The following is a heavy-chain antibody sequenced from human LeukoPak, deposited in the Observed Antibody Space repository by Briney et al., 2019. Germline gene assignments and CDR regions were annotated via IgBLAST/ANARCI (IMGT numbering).Heavy chain of an antibody. CDR3: ASESSGWFYYYGMDV. CDR2: ISYDGGNK. CDR1: GFTFSIYS. Sequence: GGSLRLSCAASGFTFSIYSMHWVRQAPGKGLEWVAVISYDGGNKYYADSVKGRFTISRDNSKNTLSLQMNSLRAEDTAVYYCASESSGWFYYYGMDVWGQGTTVTVSS. V-gene: IGHV3-30-3*01. D-gene: IGHD6-19*01. J-gene: IGHJ6*02.